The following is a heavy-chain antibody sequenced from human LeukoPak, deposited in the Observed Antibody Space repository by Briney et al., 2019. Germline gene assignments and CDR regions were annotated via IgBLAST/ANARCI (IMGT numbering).Heavy chain of an antibody. J-gene: IGHJ4*02. CDR3: AKAARPQYDILTGSQGDY. V-gene: IGHV7-4-1*02. CDR1: GYTFTSYA. Sequence: GASVKVSCKASGYTFTSYAMNWVRQAPGQGLEWMGWINTNTGNPTYAQGFTGRFVFSLDTSVSTAYLQISSLKAEDTAVYYCAKAARPQYDILTGSQGDYWGQGTLVTVSS. CDR2: INTNTGNP. D-gene: IGHD3-9*01.